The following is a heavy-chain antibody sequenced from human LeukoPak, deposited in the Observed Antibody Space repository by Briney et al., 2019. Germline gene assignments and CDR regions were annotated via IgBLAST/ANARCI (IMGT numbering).Heavy chain of an antibody. J-gene: IGHJ4*02. CDR3: VRLYYYDTSNYYPFDY. CDR1: GYTFTNYW. D-gene: IGHD3-22*01. V-gene: IGHV5-51*01. CDR2: IYPGDSDT. Sequence: GESLKISCKGSGYTFTNYWIGWVRQMPGKGLEWMGIIYPGDSDTRDSPSFQGQVTISADKSISTAYLQWSSLKASDTAMYYCVRLYYYDTSNYYPFDYWGQGTLVTVSS.